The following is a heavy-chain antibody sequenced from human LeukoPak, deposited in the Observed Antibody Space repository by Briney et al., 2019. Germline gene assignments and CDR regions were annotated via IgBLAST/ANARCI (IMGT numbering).Heavy chain of an antibody. V-gene: IGHV5-10-1*01. D-gene: IGHD2-15*01. CDR2: IEPSESYT. J-gene: IGHJ6*02. Sequence: GESLKISCKGSGYSFTSYWISWVRQMPGKGLGWMGRIEPSESYTNYRPSFKGHVTISADKSINTAYLQWSSLKPADTALYYCARPPGRDYYDGMDVRGQGATVTVSS. CDR1: GYSFTSYW. CDR3: ARPPGRDYYDGMDV.